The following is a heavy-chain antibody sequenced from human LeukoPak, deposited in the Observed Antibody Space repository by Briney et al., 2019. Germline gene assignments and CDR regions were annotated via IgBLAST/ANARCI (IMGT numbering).Heavy chain of an antibody. D-gene: IGHD6-19*01. J-gene: IGHJ5*02. CDR1: GGSFSGYY. CDR3: ARAEVAGTCWFDP. CDR2: INHSGST. Sequence: SETLSLTCAVYGGSFSGYYWSWIRQPPGKGLEWIGEINHSGSTNYNPSLKSRVTISVDTSKNQFSLKLSSVTAADTAVYYCARAEVAGTCWFDPWGQGTLVTVSS. V-gene: IGHV4-34*01.